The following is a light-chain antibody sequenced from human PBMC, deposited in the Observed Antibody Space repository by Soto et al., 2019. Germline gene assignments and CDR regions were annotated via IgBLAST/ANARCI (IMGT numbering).Light chain of an antibody. CDR3: QQYNNWLNT. V-gene: IGKV3-15*01. Sequence: TQSPGALSLSPGERATLSCRASQSVSTTYLAWYQQKPGQAPRLLIYGASTRATGIPARFSGSGSGTEFTLTISSLQSEDVAVYYCQQYNNWLNTFGQGTKVDIK. CDR1: QSVSTTY. CDR2: GAS. J-gene: IGKJ1*01.